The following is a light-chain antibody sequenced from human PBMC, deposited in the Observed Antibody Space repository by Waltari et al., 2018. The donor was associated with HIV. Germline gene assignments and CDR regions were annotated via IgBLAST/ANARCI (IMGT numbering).Light chain of an antibody. CDR3: ATWDDSLSSWL. Sequence: QSVLTQPPSASGTPGQRVTISCSGSSSNVVTNYVNWYKQLPGTAPELVYYNNIQRPLGVPDRFSGAKSGTAASLAISGLRSEDEADYYCATWDDSLSSWLFGGGTRLSVL. CDR2: NNI. J-gene: IGLJ3*02. CDR1: SSNVVTNY. V-gene: IGLV1-47*01.